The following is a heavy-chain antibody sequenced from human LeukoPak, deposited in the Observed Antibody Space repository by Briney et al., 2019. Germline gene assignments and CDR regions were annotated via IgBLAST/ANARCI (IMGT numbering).Heavy chain of an antibody. V-gene: IGHV3-23*01. CDR1: GFTFSSYA. D-gene: IGHD2-15*01. CDR3: ARDKGGGGSPTRAGGYFDY. J-gene: IGHJ4*02. Sequence: GGSLRLSCAASGFTFSSYAMTWVRQAPGKGLQWVSSISASGGSTYYADSVKGRFTISRDNAKNSLYLQMNSLRAEDTAVYYCARDKGGGGSPTRAGGYFDYWGQGTLVTVSS. CDR2: ISASGGST.